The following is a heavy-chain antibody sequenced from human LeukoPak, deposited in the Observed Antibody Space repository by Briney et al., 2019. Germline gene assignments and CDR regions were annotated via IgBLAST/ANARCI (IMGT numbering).Heavy chain of an antibody. J-gene: IGHJ4*02. D-gene: IGHD4-23*01. CDR1: GLTFSNYA. CDR3: AKDRWTTVVRDLDY. CDR2: ITGSGRGT. Sequence: GGSLRLSCTASGLTFSNYATTWVRQAPGKGLEWVSSITGSGRGTYYADSVKGRFSVSRDNSQNTVFLHMNSLRADDTALYYCAKDRWTTVVRDLDYWGQGTLVTVSS. V-gene: IGHV3-23*01.